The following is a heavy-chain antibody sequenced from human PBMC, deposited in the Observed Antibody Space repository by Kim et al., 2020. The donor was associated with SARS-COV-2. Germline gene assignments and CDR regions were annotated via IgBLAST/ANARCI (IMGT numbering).Heavy chain of an antibody. D-gene: IGHD3-10*01. Sequence: SETLSLTCTVSGGSISSYYWSWIRQPPGKGLEWIGYIYYSGSTNYNPSLKSRVTISVDTSKNQFSLKLSSVTAADTAVYYCARAAPDYYGSGSPRWGYYYYYMDVWGKGTTVTVSS. CDR2: IYYSGST. CDR3: ARAAPDYYGSGSPRWGYYYYYMDV. V-gene: IGHV4-59*01. CDR1: GGSISSYY. J-gene: IGHJ6*03.